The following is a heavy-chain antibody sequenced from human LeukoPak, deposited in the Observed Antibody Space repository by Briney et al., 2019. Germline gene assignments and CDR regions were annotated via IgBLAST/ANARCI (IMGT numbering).Heavy chain of an antibody. D-gene: IGHD2-15*01. J-gene: IGHJ5*02. CDR1: GFTFSSYG. V-gene: IGHV3-30*03. CDR3: VRGGPSTWS. CDR2: ISYDGSNK. Sequence: TGGSLRLSCAASGFTFSSYGMHWVRQAPGKGLEWVAVISYDGSNKYYADSVKGRFTISRDNSKNTLYLQMNSLRAEDTAVYYCVRGGPSTWSWGQGTLVTASS.